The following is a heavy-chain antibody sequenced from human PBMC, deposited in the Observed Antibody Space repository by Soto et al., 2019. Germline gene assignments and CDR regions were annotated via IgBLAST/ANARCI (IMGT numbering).Heavy chain of an antibody. CDR2: IWYDGSNK. Sequence: GGSLRLSCAASGFTFSSYGMHWVRQAPVKGLEWVAVIWYDGSNKYYADSVKGRFTISRDNSKNTLYLQMNSLRAEDTAVYYCARDLYDFWSGYYTGFDYWGQGTPVTVPQ. CDR1: GFTFSSYG. CDR3: ARDLYDFWSGYYTGFDY. J-gene: IGHJ4*02. V-gene: IGHV3-33*01. D-gene: IGHD3-3*01.